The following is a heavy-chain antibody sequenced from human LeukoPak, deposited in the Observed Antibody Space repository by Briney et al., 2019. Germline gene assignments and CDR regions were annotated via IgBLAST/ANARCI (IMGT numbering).Heavy chain of an antibody. CDR2: IRPSGDNT. D-gene: IGHD3-10*01. J-gene: IGHJ6*03. CDR3: ARVLYYYASVSYNYYMDV. CDR1: GFTFSSYD. Sequence: GGSLRLSCAASGFTFSSYDMTWVRQAPGRGLEWVSSIRPSGDNTYYGDSVKGRFTISRDNSKNTLYLQMNSLRAEDAAIYYCARVLYYYASVSYNYYMDVWGKGTTVTISS. V-gene: IGHV3-23*01.